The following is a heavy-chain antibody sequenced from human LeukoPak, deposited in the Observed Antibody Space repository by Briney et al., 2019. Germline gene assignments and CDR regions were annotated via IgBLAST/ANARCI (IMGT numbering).Heavy chain of an antibody. J-gene: IGHJ4*02. V-gene: IGHV4-59*01. Sequence: SETLSPTCTVSGGSMRSYYWSWIRQPPGKAPEWIGYIYYTGSTNYNPSLKSRVTISLDTSKNQFSLNLISVTAADTAMYYCAREVSSWSFDLWGQGTLVTVSS. D-gene: IGHD6-13*01. CDR3: AREVSSWSFDL. CDR2: IYYTGST. CDR1: GGSMRSYY.